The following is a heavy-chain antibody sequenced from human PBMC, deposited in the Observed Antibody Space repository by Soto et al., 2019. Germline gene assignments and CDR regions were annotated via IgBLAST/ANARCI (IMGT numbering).Heavy chain of an antibody. CDR1: GFSLSTARMG. CDR2: IFSNDEK. D-gene: IGHD3-3*01. J-gene: IGHJ3*02. CDR3: ARKIRITIFGVVTENAFDI. V-gene: IGHV2-26*01. Sequence: QVTLKESGPVLVKPTETLTLTCTVSGFSLSTARMGVSWIRQPPGKALEWLAHIFSNDEKSYSTSLKSRLTISKDTSKSQVVLTMTNMDAVDTATYYCARKIRITIFGVVTENAFDIWGQGTMVNVSS.